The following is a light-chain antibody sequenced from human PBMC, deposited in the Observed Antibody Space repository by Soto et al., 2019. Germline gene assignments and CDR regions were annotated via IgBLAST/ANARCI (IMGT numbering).Light chain of an antibody. J-gene: IGKJ1*01. CDR1: QSISSY. CDR3: QQSYSTPRT. CDR2: AAS. Sequence: DIRMTQSASYLLKYEGDRVTITCRASQSISSYLNWYQQKPGKAPKLLIYAASSLQSGVPSRFSGSGSGTDFTLTISSLQPEDFATYYCQQSYSTPRTFGQGTKVDIK. V-gene: IGKV1-39*01.